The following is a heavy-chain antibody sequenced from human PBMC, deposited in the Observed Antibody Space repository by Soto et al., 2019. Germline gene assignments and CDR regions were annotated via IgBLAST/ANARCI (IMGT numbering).Heavy chain of an antibody. V-gene: IGHV4-59*01. CDR2: IYYSGST. D-gene: IGHD3-22*01. CDR3: ARARYDSSGYYCVVDLVAFDI. Sequence: LSLTCTVSGGSISSYYWSWIRQPPGKGLEWIGYIYYSGSTNYNPSLKSRVTISVDTSKNQFSLKLSSVTAADTAVYYCARARYDSSGYYCVVDLVAFDIGGQGTMVTGS. CDR1: GGSISSYY. J-gene: IGHJ3*02.